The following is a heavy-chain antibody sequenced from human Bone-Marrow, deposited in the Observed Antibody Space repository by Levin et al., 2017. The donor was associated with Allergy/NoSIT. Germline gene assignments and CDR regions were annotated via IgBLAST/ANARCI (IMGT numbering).Heavy chain of an antibody. CDR3: TRGFVAD. CDR2: IRAEADGGTT. CDR1: GFTFGNFV. J-gene: IGHJ4*02. Sequence: SCTTSGFTFGNFVISWVRQAPGKGLEWVGFIRAEADGGTTEYAASVKDRFIISRDDSKSVAYLHMNSLRIDDTAVYYCTRGFVADWGQGTLVTVSS. V-gene: IGHV3-49*04. D-gene: IGHD6-6*01.